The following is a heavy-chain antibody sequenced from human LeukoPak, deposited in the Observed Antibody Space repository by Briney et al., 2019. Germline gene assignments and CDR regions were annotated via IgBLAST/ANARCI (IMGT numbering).Heavy chain of an antibody. J-gene: IGHJ6*03. Sequence: ASVKASCKVSGYTLTELSMHWVRQAPGKGLEWMGGFNPEDGDTIYAQKFQGRVTMTEDTSTDTAYMELSSLRAEDTAVYYCTRVEETATTAAIIRKYSYYYYYMDVWGKGNTVTVSS. D-gene: IGHD4-11*01. CDR1: GYTLTELS. CDR3: TRVEETATTAAIIRKYSYYYYYMDV. CDR2: FNPEDGDT. V-gene: IGHV1-24*01.